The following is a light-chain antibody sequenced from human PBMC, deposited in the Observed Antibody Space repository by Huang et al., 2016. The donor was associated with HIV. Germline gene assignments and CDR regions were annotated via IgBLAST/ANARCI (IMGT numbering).Light chain of an antibody. CDR1: QSLLHNNVYKY. CDR2: FGS. Sequence: DIVMTQSPLSLPVTPGEPASIYCKSSQSLLHNNVYKYLVWYLQKPGQSPQLLMDFGSDRASGGPDRFSGSGSGTDFILRISRVEAEDVGVYYCMQSLQPPYTFGQGTKLEI. J-gene: IGKJ2*01. V-gene: IGKV2-28*01. CDR3: MQSLQPPYT.